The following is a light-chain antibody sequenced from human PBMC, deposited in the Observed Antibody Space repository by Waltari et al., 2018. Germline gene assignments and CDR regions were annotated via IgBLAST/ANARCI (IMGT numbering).Light chain of an antibody. Sequence: DIVLTQSPATLSLSPGERATLSCRASQTVRTSLAWYQQRPGQSPRLIIYDASNRATGVPVRFSGSGSGTDFTLTIRSLEPEDFAVYYCQQRSGWPPMYTFGQGTKVEIK. V-gene: IGKV3-11*01. J-gene: IGKJ2*01. CDR3: QQRSGWPPMYT. CDR2: DAS. CDR1: QTVRTS.